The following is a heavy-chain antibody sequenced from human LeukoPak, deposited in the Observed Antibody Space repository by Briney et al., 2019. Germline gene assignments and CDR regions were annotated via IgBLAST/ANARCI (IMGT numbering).Heavy chain of an antibody. J-gene: IGHJ4*02. D-gene: IGHD3-10*01. Sequence: EASVKVSCKASGYTFTSYDINWVRQAPGQGLEWMGWMNPNSGNTGYAQKFQGRVTMTRNTSISTAYMELSSLRSEDTAVYYCARDPLWFGTKFDYWGQGTLVTVSS. CDR1: GYTFTSYD. CDR3: ARDPLWFGTKFDY. CDR2: MNPNSGNT. V-gene: IGHV1-8*01.